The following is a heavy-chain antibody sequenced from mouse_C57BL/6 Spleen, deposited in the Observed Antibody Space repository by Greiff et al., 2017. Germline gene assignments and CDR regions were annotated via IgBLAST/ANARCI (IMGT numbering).Heavy chain of an antibody. CDR1: GFTFSDYG. CDR3: ARSGTDWFAY. D-gene: IGHD3-3*01. V-gene: IGHV5-17*01. CDR2: ISSGSSTI. Sequence: DVKLVESGGGLVKPGGSLKLSCAASGFTFSDYGMHWVRQAPEKGLEWVAYISSGSSTIYSADTVKGRFTNSRDNAKNTLFLQMTSLRSEDTAMYYCARSGTDWFAYWGQGTLVTVSA. J-gene: IGHJ3*01.